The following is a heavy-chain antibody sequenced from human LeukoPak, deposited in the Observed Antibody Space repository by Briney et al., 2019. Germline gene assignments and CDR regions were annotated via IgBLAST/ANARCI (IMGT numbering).Heavy chain of an antibody. CDR1: GFTFSNYG. J-gene: IGHJ4*02. CDR3: AKVSYNGNFHFDY. V-gene: IGHV3-30*02. D-gene: IGHD4-23*01. CDR2: IRYDGGNK. Sequence: PGGSLRLSCAASGFTFSNYGMHWVRQAPGKGLEWAAFIRYDGGNKYYADSVKGRFTISRDNSKNTVDLQMNSLRAEDTAVYYCAKVSYNGNFHFDYWGQGTLVTVSS.